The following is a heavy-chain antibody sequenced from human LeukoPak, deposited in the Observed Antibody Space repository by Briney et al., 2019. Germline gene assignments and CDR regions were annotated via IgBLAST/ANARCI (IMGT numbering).Heavy chain of an antibody. CDR3: ARSTGSTMFIDY. V-gene: IGHV4-59*01. CDR1: GGSISPYY. CDR2: IYYSGNT. Sequence: PSETLSLTCTVSGGSISPYYWRWIRQPPGKGLEWLGYIYYSGNTEYKPSLKSRVAMSVDTSKNQFSLRLSSVTAVDTAVYYCARSTGSTMFIDYWGQGTLVTVSS. D-gene: IGHD3-10*02. J-gene: IGHJ4*02.